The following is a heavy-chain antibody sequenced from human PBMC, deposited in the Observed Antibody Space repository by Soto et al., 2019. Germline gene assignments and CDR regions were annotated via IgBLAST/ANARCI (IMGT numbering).Heavy chain of an antibody. D-gene: IGHD4-17*01. CDR2: IYSDGST. CDR3: ARALCPYGADTANWFDP. CDR1: GFTFSNYW. J-gene: IGHJ5*02. V-gene: IGHV3-74*01. Sequence: EVQLVESGGGLVQPGGSLRLSCAASGFTFSNYWMHWVRQTPGKGLVWVSRIYSDGSTNYADSVKGRFTISRDSAKNTLPLQMHSLRAEDTVVYYCARALCPYGADTANWFDPWGQGTLVTVSS.